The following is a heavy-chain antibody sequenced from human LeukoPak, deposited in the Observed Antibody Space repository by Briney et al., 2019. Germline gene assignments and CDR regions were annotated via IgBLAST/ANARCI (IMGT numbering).Heavy chain of an antibody. CDR2: MNPNSGNT. V-gene: IGHV1-8*01. D-gene: IGHD3-22*01. CDR1: GYTFTSYD. J-gene: IGHJ4*02. CDR3: ARDRWAYYDSSGYYFNY. Sequence: ASVKVSCKASGYTFTSYDINWVRQATGQGLEWMGWMNPNSGNTGYAQKFQGRVTMTRNTSISTAYMELRSLRSDDTAVYYCARDRWAYYDSSGYYFNYWGQGTLVTVSS.